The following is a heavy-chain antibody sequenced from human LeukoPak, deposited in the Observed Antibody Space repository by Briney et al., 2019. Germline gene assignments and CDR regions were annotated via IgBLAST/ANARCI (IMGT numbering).Heavy chain of an antibody. Sequence: GRSLRLSCAASGFSFSNYGMHWVRQAPGKGLEWVAVIWYDGSNKYYADSVKGRFTISRDNSKNTLYLQMNSLRAEDTAVYYCAKDGREMATIYYFDYWGQGTLVTVSS. CDR1: GFSFSNYG. D-gene: IGHD5-24*01. CDR3: AKDGREMATIYYFDY. V-gene: IGHV3-30*18. J-gene: IGHJ4*02. CDR2: IWYDGSNK.